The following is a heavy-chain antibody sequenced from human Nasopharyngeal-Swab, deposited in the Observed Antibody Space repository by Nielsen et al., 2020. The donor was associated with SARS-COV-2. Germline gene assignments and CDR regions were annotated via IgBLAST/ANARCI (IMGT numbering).Heavy chain of an antibody. D-gene: IGHD2-2*01. J-gene: IGHJ4*02. CDR3: ARDYCSSTSCYDY. CDR1: GFTFSSYE. V-gene: IGHV3-48*03. Sequence: GGSLRLSCAASGFTFSSYEMNWVRQAPGKGLEWVSYISSSGSTRYYADSVKGRFTISRDNAKNSLNLQMNSLRAEDTAVYYCARDYCSSTSCYDYWGQGTLVTVSS. CDR2: ISSSGSTR.